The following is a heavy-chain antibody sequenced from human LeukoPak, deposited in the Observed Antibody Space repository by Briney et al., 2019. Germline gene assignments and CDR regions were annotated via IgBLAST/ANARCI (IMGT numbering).Heavy chain of an antibody. D-gene: IGHD5-24*01. CDR3: ARNQMATNPFDY. CDR1: GGSISSYY. V-gene: IGHV4-59*01. Sequence: SETLSLTCTVSGGSISSYYWSWIRQPPGKGLEWIGYIYYSGSTNYNPSLKSRVTISVDTSKNQFSLKLSSVTAADTAVYYCARNQMATNPFDYWGQGTLVTVSS. J-gene: IGHJ4*02. CDR2: IYYSGST.